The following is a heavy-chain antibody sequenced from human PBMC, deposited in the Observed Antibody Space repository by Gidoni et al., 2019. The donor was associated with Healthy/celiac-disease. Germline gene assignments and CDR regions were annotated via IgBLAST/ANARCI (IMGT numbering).Heavy chain of an antibody. J-gene: IGHJ4*02. CDR2: IKQDGSEK. CDR1: GCTFSSYW. Sequence: EVQLVESGGGLVQPGGSLRLSCAASGCTFSSYWMSWVRQAPGKGLEWVANIKQDGSEKYYVDSVKGRFTISRDNAKNSLYLQMNSLRAEDTAVYYCARTRGSGWSYYFDYWGQGTLVTVSS. V-gene: IGHV3-7*02. D-gene: IGHD6-19*01. CDR3: ARTRGSGWSYYFDY.